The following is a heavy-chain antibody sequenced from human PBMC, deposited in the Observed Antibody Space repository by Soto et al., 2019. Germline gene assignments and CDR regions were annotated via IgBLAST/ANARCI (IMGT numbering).Heavy chain of an antibody. V-gene: IGHV2-70*04. J-gene: IGHJ4*02. CDR1: GFSLRTTGMR. D-gene: IGHD3-10*01. Sequence: SGPTLVNPTQTLTLTCTFSGFSLRTTGMRVGWIRQPPGKALEWLARIDWDDDKFYSTSLKTRLTISKDTSENQVVLTMTNMDPVDTATYYCARTAGYYRGRHFDFWGQGTLVTVSS. CDR2: IDWDDDK. CDR3: ARTAGYYRGRHFDF.